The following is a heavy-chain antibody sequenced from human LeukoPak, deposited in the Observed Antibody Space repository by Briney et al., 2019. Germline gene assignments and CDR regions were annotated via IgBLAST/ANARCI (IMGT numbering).Heavy chain of an antibody. J-gene: IGHJ4*02. CDR2: ISGSGGNT. Sequence: GGSLRVSCAASGFIFSNYAMSWVRQAPGKGLEWVSGISGSGGNTYYADSVKGRFTISRDNSKNTLYLQMNSLRAEDTAVYYCANPGEYCSSTSCYSEGGYWGQGTLVTVSS. CDR3: ANPGEYCSSTSCYSEGGY. CDR1: GFIFSNYA. V-gene: IGHV3-23*01. D-gene: IGHD2-2*01.